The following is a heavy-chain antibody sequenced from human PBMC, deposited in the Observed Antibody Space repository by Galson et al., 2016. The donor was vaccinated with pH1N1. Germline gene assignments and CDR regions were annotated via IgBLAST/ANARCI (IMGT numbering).Heavy chain of an antibody. CDR3: TAYCSGYSCPDY. Sequence: QSGAEVKKPGESLKISCKGSGYIFTTYWIAWVRQMPGKGLECMGIIYPGDSDTRYSPSFQGQVTISADKSTSTAYLQCNNLQASDTAIYSCTAYCSGYSCPDYWGQGTLVTVSS. CDR1: GYIFTTYW. V-gene: IGHV5-51*01. D-gene: IGHD2-15*01. J-gene: IGHJ4*02. CDR2: IYPGDSDT.